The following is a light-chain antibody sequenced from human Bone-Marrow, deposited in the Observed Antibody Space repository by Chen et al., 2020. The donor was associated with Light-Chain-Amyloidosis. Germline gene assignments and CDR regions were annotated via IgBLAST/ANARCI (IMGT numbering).Light chain of an antibody. CDR2: AAS. J-gene: IGKJ5*01. CDR3: QQSFVMPIT. Sequence: DIQMTQSPSSLSASVGDRVTIACRASQTIYRYLYWYQQRPGKAPKLLIYAASNLQSGVPSRFSGSGSGTDFTLTISSLQREDFATYYCQQSFVMPITFGQGTRLELK. CDR1: QTIYRY. V-gene: IGKV1-39*01.